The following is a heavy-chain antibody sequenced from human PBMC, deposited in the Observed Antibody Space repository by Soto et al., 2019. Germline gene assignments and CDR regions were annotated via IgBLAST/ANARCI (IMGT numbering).Heavy chain of an antibody. V-gene: IGHV4-39*01. D-gene: IGHD2-8*01. CDR1: GGSISSSSYY. J-gene: IGHJ3*01. CDR2: LSHSGST. CDR3: ARENFGVIIHDAFDL. Sequence: SETLSLTCTVSGGSISSSSYYWGWIRQPPGKGLEWIGDLSHSGSTYYNPSLKSRVTISVDTSKNQFSLKLTSVTAADSAVYYCARENFGVIIHDAFDLWGQGTMVTVSS.